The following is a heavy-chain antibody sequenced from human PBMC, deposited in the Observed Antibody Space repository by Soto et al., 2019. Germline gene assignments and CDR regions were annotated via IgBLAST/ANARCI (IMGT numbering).Heavy chain of an antibody. Sequence: QVQLVQSGAEEKKPGASVKVSCKASGYTFTGYAMHWVRQAPGQRLEWMGRINAGNGNTKYSRKFQGRVTITRDTSASTAYKELSSRRSEHTAVYSCAIAVAVTADFDSWGQGTLVTVSS. V-gene: IGHV1-3*05. CDR3: AIAVAVTADFDS. CDR1: GYTFTGYA. D-gene: IGHD2-21*02. CDR2: INAGNGNT. J-gene: IGHJ4*02.